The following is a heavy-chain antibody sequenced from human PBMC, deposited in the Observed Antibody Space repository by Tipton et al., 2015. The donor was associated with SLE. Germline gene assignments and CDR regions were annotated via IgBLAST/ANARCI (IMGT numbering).Heavy chain of an antibody. CDR3: ARHGLRNVADHWYFDL. CDR2: INHSGST. CDR1: GGSFSGYY. V-gene: IGHV4-34*01. D-gene: IGHD6-19*01. Sequence: TLSLTCAVYGGSFSGYYWSWIRQPPGKGLEWIGEINHSGSTNYNPSLKSRFTISVDTSKNQFSLKLSSVTAADTAVYYCARHGLRNVADHWYFDLWGRGTLVTVSS. J-gene: IGHJ2*01.